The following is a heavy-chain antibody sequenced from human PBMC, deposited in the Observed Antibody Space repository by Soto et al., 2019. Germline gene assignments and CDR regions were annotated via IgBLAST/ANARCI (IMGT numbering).Heavy chain of an antibody. CDR3: ARGIWTMARGAYYFDS. Sequence: QVQLVQSGAEVKKPGASMKVSCRASGYTFTNYAMQWARQAPGQTLEWMGGINAGNGNTKYSQKFQGRITITRDTTASTAYLDLSSLRSEDTAVYYCARGIWTMARGAYYFDSWGQGTLVTVSS. D-gene: IGHD3-10*01. J-gene: IGHJ4*02. V-gene: IGHV1-3*01. CDR1: GYTFTNYA. CDR2: INAGNGNT.